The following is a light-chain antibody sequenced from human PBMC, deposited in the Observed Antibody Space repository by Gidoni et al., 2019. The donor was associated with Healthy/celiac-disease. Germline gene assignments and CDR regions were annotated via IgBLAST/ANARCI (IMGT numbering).Light chain of an antibody. V-gene: IGLV2-14*01. CDR3: SSYTSSSTPHVV. J-gene: IGLJ2*01. CDR2: DVS. CDR1: SSDVGGYNY. Sequence: QSALPQPASVSGSPGQSITISCTGTSSDVGGYNYVSWYQQHPGKAPKLMIYDVSNRPSGVSNRFSGSKSGNTASLTISGLQAEDEADYYCSSYTSSSTPHVVFGGGTKLTVL.